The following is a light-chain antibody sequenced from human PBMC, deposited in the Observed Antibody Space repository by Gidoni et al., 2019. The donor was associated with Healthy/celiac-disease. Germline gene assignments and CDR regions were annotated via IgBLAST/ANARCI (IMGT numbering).Light chain of an antibody. CDR1: QSVSSSY. CDR3: QQYGSSPRS. CDR2: GAP. J-gene: IGKJ2*03. Sequence: DIVLPHSPGTLSLSPGERATLSCRASQSVSSSYLAWYQQKPGQATRLLIYGAPSRATGIPDRFSGSGSGTDFTLTISRLEPEDFAVYYCQQYGSSPRSFGQGTKLEIK. V-gene: IGKV3-20*01.